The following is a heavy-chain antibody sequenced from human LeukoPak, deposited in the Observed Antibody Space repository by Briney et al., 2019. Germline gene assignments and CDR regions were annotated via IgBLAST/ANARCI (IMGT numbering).Heavy chain of an antibody. Sequence: GGSLRLSCAASGFTFSSYAMSWVRQAPGKGLEWVSAISGSGGSTYYADSVKGRFAISRDNSKNTLYLQMNSLRAEDTAVYYCAKDLLRYFDWLLFDPWGQGTLVTVSS. CDR2: ISGSGGST. CDR1: GFTFSSYA. CDR3: AKDLLRYFDWLLFDP. J-gene: IGHJ5*02. V-gene: IGHV3-23*01. D-gene: IGHD3-9*01.